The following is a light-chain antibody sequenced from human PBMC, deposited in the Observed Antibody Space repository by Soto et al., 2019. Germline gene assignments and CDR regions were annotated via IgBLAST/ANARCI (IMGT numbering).Light chain of an antibody. CDR2: GAS. Sequence: EIVLTQSPGTLSLSPGERARLSCRASQSVSNNYLAWYQQKPGQAPRLLIYGASNRATGIPDRFSGSGSGTDFTLTIFRLEPEDFALYYCQQYGPSLITFGQGTRLEIK. J-gene: IGKJ5*01. CDR3: QQYGPSLIT. CDR1: QSVSNNY. V-gene: IGKV3-20*01.